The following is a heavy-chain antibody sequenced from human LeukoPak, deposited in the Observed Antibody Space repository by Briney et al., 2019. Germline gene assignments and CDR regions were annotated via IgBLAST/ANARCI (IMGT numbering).Heavy chain of an antibody. J-gene: IGHJ5*02. D-gene: IGHD6-13*01. Sequence: KPSETLSLTCTVSGGSISSYYWSWIRQPPGKGLEWIGYIYYSGSTNYNPSLKSRVTISVDTSKNQFSLKLGSVTAADTAVYYCARGFIAAAGWIDPWGQGTLVTVSS. CDR1: GGSISSYY. V-gene: IGHV4-59*01. CDR3: ARGFIAAAGWIDP. CDR2: IYYSGST.